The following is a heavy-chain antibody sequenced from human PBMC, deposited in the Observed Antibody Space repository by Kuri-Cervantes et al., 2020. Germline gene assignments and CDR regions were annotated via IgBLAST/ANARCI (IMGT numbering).Heavy chain of an antibody. D-gene: IGHD3-22*01. CDR2: INSDGSST. CDR1: GFTFSSYW. CDR3: AKALYDSSGFYYYYGMDV. V-gene: IGHV3-74*01. J-gene: IGHJ6*02. Sequence: GESLKISCAASGFTFSSYWMHWVRQAPGKGLVWVSRINSDGSSTSYADSVKGRFTISRDNAKNTLYLQMNSLRAEDTAVYCCAKALYDSSGFYYYYGMDVWGQGTTVTVSS.